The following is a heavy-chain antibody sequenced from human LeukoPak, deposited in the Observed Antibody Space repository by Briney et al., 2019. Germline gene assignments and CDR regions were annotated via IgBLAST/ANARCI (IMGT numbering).Heavy chain of an antibody. Sequence: TEGSLSLSCAASGFTFSSYGMHWVRQAPGKGLEWVAVIWYDGSNKYYADSVKGRFTISRDNSKNTLYLQMNSLRAEDTAVYYCASFFGGDFDYWGQGTLVTVSS. V-gene: IGHV3-33*01. CDR3: ASFFGGDFDY. CDR2: IWYDGSNK. D-gene: IGHD2-21*01. CDR1: GFTFSSYG. J-gene: IGHJ4*02.